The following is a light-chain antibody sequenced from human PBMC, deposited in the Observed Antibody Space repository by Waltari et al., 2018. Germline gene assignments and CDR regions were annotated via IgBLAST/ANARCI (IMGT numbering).Light chain of an antibody. CDR3: AAWDDSLRGDV. CDR2: TNN. J-gene: IGLJ1*01. V-gene: IGLV1-44*01. Sequence: QPVLTQPPSASGTPWQRVTISCSGTNSNIGINTANWYQQFPGTAPNTLIYTNNPRPSGVPDRFSGSKSGTSASLAISGLQSEDEAEYYCAAWDDSLRGDVFGTGTKVTVL. CDR1: NSNIGINT.